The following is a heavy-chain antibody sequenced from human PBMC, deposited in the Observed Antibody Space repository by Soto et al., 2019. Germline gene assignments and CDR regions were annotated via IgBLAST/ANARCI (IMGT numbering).Heavy chain of an antibody. Sequence: GGSLRLSCAASGFTFSGDGMYWVRQAPGKGLEWVAIISHDGSEKYYGDSVKGRFTVSRDNSKDTLYLQMNSLRTEDTALYYCAKDDDMAKAGYWGQGTLVTVSS. CDR2: ISHDGSEK. J-gene: IGHJ4*02. CDR3: AKDDDMAKAGY. CDR1: GFTFSGDG. D-gene: IGHD6-19*01. V-gene: IGHV3-30*18.